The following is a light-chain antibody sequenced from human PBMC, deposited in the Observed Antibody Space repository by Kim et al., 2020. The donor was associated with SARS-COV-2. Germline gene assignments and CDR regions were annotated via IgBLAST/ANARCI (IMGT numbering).Light chain of an antibody. Sequence: RVTISCNGSSSNSGAGYDVHGYQQRPGTAPKFLIYGNSNRPSGVPDRFSGSKSGTSASLAITGLQAEDEADYYCQSYDSSLSGSVFGGGTQLTVL. CDR1: SSNSGAGYD. CDR2: GNS. J-gene: IGLJ2*01. CDR3: QSYDSSLSGSV. V-gene: IGLV1-40*01.